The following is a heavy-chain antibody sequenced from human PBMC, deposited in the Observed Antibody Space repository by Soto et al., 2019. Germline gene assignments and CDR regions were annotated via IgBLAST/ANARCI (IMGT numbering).Heavy chain of an antibody. V-gene: IGHV3-53*01. CDR2: HYSGGST. D-gene: IGHD3-10*01. Sequence: GGSLRLSCAISGFSVSSNYLSWVRQAPGKGLEWVSVHYSGGSTYFADSVQGRFTISRDKSNNTLYLQMRRVRAEDTAVYYCARDSGYGSGSSVNHYLDYWGHGTLVTVSS. CDR1: GFSVSSNY. J-gene: IGHJ4*01. CDR3: ARDSGYGSGSSVNHYLDY.